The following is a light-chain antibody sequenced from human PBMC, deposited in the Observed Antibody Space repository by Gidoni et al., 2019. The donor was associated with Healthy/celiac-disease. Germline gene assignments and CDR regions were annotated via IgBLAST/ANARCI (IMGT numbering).Light chain of an antibody. V-gene: IGKV4-1*01. CDR3: QQYYSTPFT. J-gene: IGKJ3*01. CDR2: WAS. Sequence: IVMTQSPDSLAVSLGERATINCKSSQSVLYSSNNKNYLAWYQQKPGQPPKLLIYWASTRESGVTDRFSGSGSGTDFTLTISRLQAEDGAVYYCQQYYSTPFTFGPGTKVDIK. CDR1: QSVLYSSNNKNY.